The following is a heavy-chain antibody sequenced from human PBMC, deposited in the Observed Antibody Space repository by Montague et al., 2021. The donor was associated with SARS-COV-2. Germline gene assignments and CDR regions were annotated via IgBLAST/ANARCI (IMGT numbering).Heavy chain of an antibody. D-gene: IGHD3-10*01. J-gene: IGHJ4*02. CDR2: IRPDGTST. CDR3: VRPLWFGDSDYYFDS. V-gene: IGHV3-74*01. CDR1: GFTFISYW. Sequence: SLRLSCAASGFTFISYWMHWVRQVPGRGLVWVSRIRPDGTSTHYAASVKGRFVISRDNAKNTLSLEMTNLRVDDTAIYYCVRPLWFGDSDYYFDSWGQGTLVSVCS.